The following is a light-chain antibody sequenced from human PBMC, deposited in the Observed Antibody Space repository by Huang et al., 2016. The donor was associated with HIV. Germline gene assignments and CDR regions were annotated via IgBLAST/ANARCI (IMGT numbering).Light chain of an antibody. CDR1: QNISSL. V-gene: IGKV3-11*01. J-gene: IGKJ3*01. CDR2: GAS. CDR3: QQRFT. Sequence: EIVLTQSPATLSLSPGGRATLSCRASQNISSLLAWYQQGAVQAPRLLIYGASKRATGIPARFSGSGSGTDFTLTINNLEPGDFAVYYCQQRFTFGPGTKVDIK.